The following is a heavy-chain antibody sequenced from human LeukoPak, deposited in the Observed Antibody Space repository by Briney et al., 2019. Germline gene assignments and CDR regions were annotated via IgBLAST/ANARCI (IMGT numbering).Heavy chain of an antibody. D-gene: IGHD5-24*01. CDR3: ATGGSRDGYNPDVDY. V-gene: IGHV1-24*01. CDR2: FDPEDGET. Sequence: ASVKVSCKVSGYTLTELSMHWVRQAPGKGLEWMEGFDPEDGETIYAQKFQGRVTMTEDTSTDTAYMELSSLRSEDTAVYYCATGGSRDGYNPDVDYWGQGTLVTVSS. CDR1: GYTLTELS. J-gene: IGHJ4*02.